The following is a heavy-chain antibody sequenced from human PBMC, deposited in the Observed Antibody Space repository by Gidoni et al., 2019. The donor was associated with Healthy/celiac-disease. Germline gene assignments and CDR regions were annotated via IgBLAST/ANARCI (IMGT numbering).Heavy chain of an antibody. CDR2: WYN. D-gene: IGHD4-17*01. Sequence: WYNDYAVSVKSRITINPDTSKNQFSLQLNSVTPEDTAVYYCARAPDYGGYFDYWGQGTLVTVSS. J-gene: IGHJ4*02. V-gene: IGHV6-1*01. CDR3: ARAPDYGGYFDY.